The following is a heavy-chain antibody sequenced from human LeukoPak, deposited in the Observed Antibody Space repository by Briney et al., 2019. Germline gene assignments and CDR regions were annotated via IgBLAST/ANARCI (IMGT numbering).Heavy chain of an antibody. Sequence: ASVKVSCMASGYTFTGYYMHWVRQAPGQGLEWMGWINPNSGGTNYAQKFQGRVTMTRDTSISTAYMELSRLRSDDTAVFYCARAGSSSRWVNDYWGQGTLVIVSS. CDR3: ARAGSSSRWVNDY. CDR2: INPNSGGT. V-gene: IGHV1-2*02. CDR1: GYTFTGYY. D-gene: IGHD2-15*01. J-gene: IGHJ4*02.